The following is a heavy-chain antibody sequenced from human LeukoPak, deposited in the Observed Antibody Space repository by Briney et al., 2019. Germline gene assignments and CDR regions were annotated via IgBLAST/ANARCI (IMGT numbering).Heavy chain of an antibody. CDR3: ARDLSGNSSSFKYYYYGMDV. D-gene: IGHD6-13*01. CDR1: GFTFSSYA. V-gene: IGHV3-30*04. J-gene: IGHJ6*02. Sequence: PGGSLRLSCAASGFTFSSYAMHWVRQVPGKGLEWVAVISYHGSNKYYADSVKGRFTISRDNSKNTLYLQMNSLRAEDTAVYYCARDLSGNSSSFKYYYYGMDVWGQGTTVTVSS. CDR2: ISYHGSNK.